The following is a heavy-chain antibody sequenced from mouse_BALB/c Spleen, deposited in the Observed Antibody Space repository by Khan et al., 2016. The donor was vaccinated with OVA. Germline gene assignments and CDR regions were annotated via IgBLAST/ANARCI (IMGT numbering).Heavy chain of an antibody. D-gene: IGHD1-1*01. V-gene: IGHV1S41*01. CDR1: GYTFTSYW. J-gene: IGHJ4*01. CDR2: IAPGRGST. Sequence: DLVKPGASVKLSCKASGYTFTSYWINWIKQRPGQGLEWIGRIAPGRGSTYYNEMFKGKATLTVDTSSTTAYIQLSSLSSEYSAVYFCARENYYCRTCYAMDYWGQGTSVTVSS. CDR3: ARENYYCRTCYAMDY.